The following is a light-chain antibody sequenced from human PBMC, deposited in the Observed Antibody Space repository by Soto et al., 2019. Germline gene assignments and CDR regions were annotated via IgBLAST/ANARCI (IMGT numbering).Light chain of an antibody. V-gene: IGLV2-8*01. CDR1: RNDIGAYEF. Sequence: QSALTQPPSASGSPGQSVTISCTGTRNDIGAYEFVSWYQHHPGKAPKLIIYEVVQRPSGVPDRFSGSKSGNTASLTVSGLQAADEADYYCKSYAGSNTYVFGTGTKATVL. CDR2: EVV. CDR3: KSYAGSNTYV. J-gene: IGLJ1*01.